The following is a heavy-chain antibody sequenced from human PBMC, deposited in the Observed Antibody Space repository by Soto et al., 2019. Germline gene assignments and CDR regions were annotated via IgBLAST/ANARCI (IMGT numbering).Heavy chain of an antibody. Sequence: SENLSLTCTLSGGSITSGDYFCSWFRQPPGKGLEWIGYMYLSGSTYYNTSLNSRVTITIDSSKNQLSPKNSSVTASHTAVYNSARVPGYWGQGILDTVSS. CDR2: MYLSGST. CDR1: GGSITSGDYF. J-gene: IGHJ4*02. CDR3: ARVPGY. V-gene: IGHV4-30-2*01. D-gene: IGHD2-2*01.